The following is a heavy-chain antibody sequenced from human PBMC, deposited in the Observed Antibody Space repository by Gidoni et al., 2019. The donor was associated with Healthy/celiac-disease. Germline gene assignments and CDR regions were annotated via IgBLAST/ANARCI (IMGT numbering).Heavy chain of an antibody. J-gene: IGHJ4*02. Sequence: QVQLVESGGGLVQPGRSLRLSFAASGFTFSSYAMHWVRQAPGKGLEWVAVISYDGSNKYYADSVKGRFTISRDNSKNTLYLQMNSLRAEDTAVYYCARDLHGVRVCWGQGTLVTVSS. CDR2: ISYDGSNK. V-gene: IGHV3-30-3*01. CDR3: ARDLHGVRVC. CDR1: GFTFSSYA. D-gene: IGHD3-16*01.